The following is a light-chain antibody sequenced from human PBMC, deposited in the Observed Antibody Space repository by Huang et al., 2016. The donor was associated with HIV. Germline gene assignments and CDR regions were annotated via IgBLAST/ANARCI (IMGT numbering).Light chain of an antibody. V-gene: IGKV3-11*01. CDR3: QQRGDWPPFT. CDR2: AES. CDR1: KSVSSY. Sequence: PGKRTPLSCRASKSVSSYLAWYQHRPGQAPRLLIYAESIRATGIPSRFSGGGSGTDFTPTITSLEPEDFAIYYCQQRGDWPPFTFGPGTRVDIK. J-gene: IGKJ3*01.